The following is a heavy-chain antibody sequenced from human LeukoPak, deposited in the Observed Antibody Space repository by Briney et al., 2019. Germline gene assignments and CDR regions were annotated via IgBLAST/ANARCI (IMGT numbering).Heavy chain of an antibody. V-gene: IGHV4-39*01. CDR1: GGSISSSSYY. D-gene: IGHD6-13*01. J-gene: IGHJ4*02. CDR3: ARQLRTAAGSEY. Sequence: PSETLSLTCTVSGGSISSSSYYWVWIRQPPGKGLEWIGSIYYSGNTYYNTSLKSRVTISVDTSRNRFSLKLSSVTAADTALYYCARQLRTAAGSEYWGQGTLVTVYS. CDR2: IYYSGNT.